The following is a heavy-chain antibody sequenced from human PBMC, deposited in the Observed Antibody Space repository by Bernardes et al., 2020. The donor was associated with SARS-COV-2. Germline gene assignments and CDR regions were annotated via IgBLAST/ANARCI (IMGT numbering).Heavy chain of an antibody. D-gene: IGHD2-15*01. J-gene: IGHJ4*02. CDR1: GSPFSDYY. Sequence: SFPSSGSPFSDYYMHWLRQAPGQGLEWMGCINPNDGVTRFAQRFQGRVTMTRDVSIRTFYMEMSRLKSDDTALYYCARDVLNSRGRYFDCWGQGSLVTVSS. CDR3: ARDVLNSRGRYFDC. CDR2: INPNDGVT. V-gene: IGHV1-2*02.